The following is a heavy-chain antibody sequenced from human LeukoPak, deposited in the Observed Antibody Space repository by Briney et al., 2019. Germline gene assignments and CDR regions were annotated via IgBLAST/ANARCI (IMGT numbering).Heavy chain of an antibody. J-gene: IGHJ5*02. CDR2: IYFTGTT. CDR3: ARAPRGYCTNGVCPSPFDP. Sequence: SETLSLTCAVSGGSIGSYYWSWLRQPPGRALEWIGYIYFTGTTNYNPSLKSRVTISVDTSRNQFSLSLTSVTAADTAVYYCARAPRGYCTNGVCPSPFDPWGQGTLVTVSS. V-gene: IGHV4-59*01. D-gene: IGHD2-8*01. CDR1: GGSIGSYY.